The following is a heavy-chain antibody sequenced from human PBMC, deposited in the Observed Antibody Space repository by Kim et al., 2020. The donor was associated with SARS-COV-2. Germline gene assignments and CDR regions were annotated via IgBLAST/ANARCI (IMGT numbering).Heavy chain of an antibody. CDR3: ARGPYCSGGSCYYGHWFDP. CDR1: GGSFSGYY. V-gene: IGHV4-34*01. CDR2: INHSGST. D-gene: IGHD2-15*01. J-gene: IGHJ5*02. Sequence: SETLSLTCAVYGGSFSGYYWSWIRQPPGKGLEWIGEINHSGSTNYDPSLKSRVTISVDTSKNQFSLKLSSVTAADTAVYYCARGPYCSGGSCYYGHWFDPWGQGTLVTVSS.